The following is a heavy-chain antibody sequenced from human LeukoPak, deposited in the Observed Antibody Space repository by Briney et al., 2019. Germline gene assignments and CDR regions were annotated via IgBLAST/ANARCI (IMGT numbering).Heavy chain of an antibody. D-gene: IGHD2-15*01. V-gene: IGHV4-4*02. Sequence: SETLSLTCDVSGGSITFSNWWSWVRQPPGKGLEWIGEIFQSGSTNYNPSLKSRVTISIDKSKNQFSLKLTSVTAADTAVYYCARGYCSGGSCGAENAFDIWGQGTMVTVSS. CDR2: IFQSGST. J-gene: IGHJ3*02. CDR3: ARGYCSGGSCGAENAFDI. CDR1: GGSITFSNW.